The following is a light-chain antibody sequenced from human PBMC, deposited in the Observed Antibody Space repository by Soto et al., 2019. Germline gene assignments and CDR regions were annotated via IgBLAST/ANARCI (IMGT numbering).Light chain of an antibody. CDR3: CSYAGSSNWV. CDR1: SSDVGSYNL. J-gene: IGLJ3*02. CDR2: EGT. V-gene: IGLV2-23*01. Sequence: QSALTQPASVSGSPGQSITISCTGTSSDVGSYNLVSWYRQHPGKAPELMIYEGTKRPSGVSNRFSGSKSGNTASLTISGLQAEDEADYYCCSYAGSSNWVFGGGTKVTVL.